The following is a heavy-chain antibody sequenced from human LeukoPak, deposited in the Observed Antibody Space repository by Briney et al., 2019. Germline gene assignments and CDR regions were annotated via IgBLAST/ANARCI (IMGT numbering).Heavy chain of an antibody. CDR2: IKSKTDGGTT. Sequence: EGSLRLSCAASGFTFSNAWMSWVRQAPGKGLEWVGRIKSKTDGGTTDYAAPVKGRFTISRDDSKNMVYLQMNSLKTEDTAVYYCTRQQLVFDNWGQGTLVTVSS. CDR3: TRQQLVFDN. V-gene: IGHV3-15*01. CDR1: GFTFSNAW. J-gene: IGHJ4*02. D-gene: IGHD6-13*01.